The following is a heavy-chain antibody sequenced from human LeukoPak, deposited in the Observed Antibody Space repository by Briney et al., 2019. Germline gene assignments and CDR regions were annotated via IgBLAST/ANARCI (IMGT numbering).Heavy chain of an antibody. V-gene: IGHV3-21*01. CDR2: ISSSSSYI. J-gene: IGHJ4*02. CDR3: AKAWGSGNYYDE. CDR1: GFTFSSYS. Sequence: GGSLRLSCAASGFTFSSYSMNWVRQAPGKGLEWVSSISSSSSYIYYADSVKGRFTISRDNSKNTVYLQMNSLRAEDTAVYYCAKAWGSGNYYDEWGQGTLLTVSS. D-gene: IGHD3-10*01.